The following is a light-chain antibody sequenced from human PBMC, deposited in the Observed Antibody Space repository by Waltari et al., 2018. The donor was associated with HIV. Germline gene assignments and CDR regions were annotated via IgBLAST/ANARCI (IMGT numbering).Light chain of an antibody. CDR2: KIS. CDR1: RSLVYSDGNPY. Sequence: DVVMTQSPLSLPVALGQPASISCRSSRSLVYSDGNPYLNWFHQRPGQSPRRLIYKISNRDSGVPDRFSGSGSGTDFTLKISRVEAEDVGIYYCMQGSHLYTFGQGTKLEIK. V-gene: IGKV2-30*01. CDR3: MQGSHLYT. J-gene: IGKJ2*01.